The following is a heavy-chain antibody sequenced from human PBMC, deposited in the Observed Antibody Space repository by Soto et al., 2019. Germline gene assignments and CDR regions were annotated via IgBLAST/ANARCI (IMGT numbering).Heavy chain of an antibody. J-gene: IGHJ5*02. V-gene: IGHV3-33*01. CDR2: IWYDGSNK. Sequence: QVQLVESGGGVVQPGRSLRLSCAASGFTFRNYGMHWVRQAPGKGLEWLAVIWYDGSNKYYAASVKGRFTISRDNSKNTLYLEMNSLRDEDTAVYYCASDVRSRRYDLWGQGTLVIVSS. D-gene: IGHD3-10*02. CDR3: ASDVRSRRYDL. CDR1: GFTFRNYG.